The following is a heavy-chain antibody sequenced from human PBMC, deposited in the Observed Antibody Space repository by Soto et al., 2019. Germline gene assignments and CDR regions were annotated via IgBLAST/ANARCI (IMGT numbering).Heavy chain of an antibody. CDR1: GYTFTTYN. V-gene: IGHV1-46*01. CDR2: INPSVGST. Sequence: QVQLVQSGAEVRKPGASVKVSCKASGYTFTTYNMHWVRQAPGQGLEWMGVINPSVGSTSYAQKCQXXVXMXRDTSTSTVYMELSSLRSEDTAVYYCARAGAGHFDSWGQGTLVTVSS. CDR3: ARAGAGHFDS. J-gene: IGHJ4*02. D-gene: IGHD3-10*01.